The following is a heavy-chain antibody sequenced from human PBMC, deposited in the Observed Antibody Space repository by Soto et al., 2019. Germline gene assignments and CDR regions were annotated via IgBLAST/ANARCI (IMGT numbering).Heavy chain of an antibody. CDR1: GGSFSGYY. CDR2: INHSGSA. Sequence: SETLSLTCAVYGGSFSGYYWSWIRQPPGKGLEWIGEINHSGSANYNPSLKSRVTISVDTSKNQFSLKLSSVTAADTAVYYCARDYIFYYYGMDVWGQGTTVTVSS. J-gene: IGHJ6*02. CDR3: ARDYIFYYYGMDV. D-gene: IGHD4-4*01. V-gene: IGHV4-34*01.